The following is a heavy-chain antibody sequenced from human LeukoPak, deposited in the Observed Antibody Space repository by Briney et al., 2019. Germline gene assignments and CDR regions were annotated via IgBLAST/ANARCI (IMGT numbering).Heavy chain of an antibody. V-gene: IGHV3-23*01. Sequence: PEGSLRLSCAASGFTFSSYAMSWVRQAPGKGLEWVSAISGSGGSTYYADSVKGRFTISRDNSKDTLNLQMNSLRAEDTAVYYCAGRCIYDDYGRLDAFDVRGQGTMVTVSS. J-gene: IGHJ3*01. CDR3: AGRCIYDDYGRLDAFDV. D-gene: IGHD4-17*01. CDR2: ISGSGGST. CDR1: GFTFSSYA.